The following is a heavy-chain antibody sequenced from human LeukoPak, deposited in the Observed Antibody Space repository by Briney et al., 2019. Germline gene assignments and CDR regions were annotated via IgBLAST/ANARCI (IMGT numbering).Heavy chain of an antibody. CDR2: MNPNRGDT. V-gene: IGHV1-8*01. CDR1: GYTFTSYD. Sequence: ASVKVSCKASGYTFTSYDIHWVRQATGQGLEWMGRMNPNRGDTDYAQKFQGRVTMTRDTSISTAYMELRSLRSDDTAVYYCARDLSGGSDSFDYWGQGTLVTVSS. D-gene: IGHD2-15*01. J-gene: IGHJ4*02. CDR3: ARDLSGGSDSFDY.